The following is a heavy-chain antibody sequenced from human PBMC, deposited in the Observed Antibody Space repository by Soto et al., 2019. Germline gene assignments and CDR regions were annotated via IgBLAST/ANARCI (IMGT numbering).Heavy chain of an antibody. CDR1: GFTFSTCG. D-gene: IGHD1-26*01. V-gene: IGHV3-30*18. J-gene: IGHJ6*02. CDR3: AKVNMGSLPNHYYSYGMDV. Sequence: ESGGGVVQPGRSLRLSCAASGFTFSTCGIHWVRQAPGKGLEWVAVISDDGSKKYYADSVKGRFTISRDNSKNTVSLQMNSLRAEDTAVYYCAKVNMGSLPNHYYSYGMDVWGQGTTVTVSS. CDR2: ISDDGSKK.